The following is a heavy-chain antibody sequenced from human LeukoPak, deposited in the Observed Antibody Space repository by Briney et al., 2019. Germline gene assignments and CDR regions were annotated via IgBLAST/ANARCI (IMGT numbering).Heavy chain of an antibody. CDR1: GFAFSSYW. Sequence: GGSRRLSCAAAGFAFSSYWMSWVRQAPGKGLEWVANIKHDVSEKYYVDSVKGRFTISRDNAKNSLYLQMNSLRAEDTAVYYCARDPAAPDVWGKGTTVTVSS. CDR3: ARDPAAPDV. V-gene: IGHV3-7*01. D-gene: IGHD6-25*01. CDR2: IKHDVSEK. J-gene: IGHJ6*04.